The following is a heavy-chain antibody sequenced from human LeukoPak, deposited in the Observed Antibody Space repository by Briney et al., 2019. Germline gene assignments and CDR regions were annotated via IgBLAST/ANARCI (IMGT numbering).Heavy chain of an antibody. V-gene: IGHV3-23*01. CDR1: GFTFSSYA. D-gene: IGHD4-17*01. CDR2: IGGSGGST. CDR3: AKDRHGDHGYFDY. J-gene: IGHJ4*02. Sequence: GGSLRLSCAASGFTFSSYAMSWVRQAPGKGLEWVSAIGGSGGSTYYADSVKGRFTISRDNSKNTLYLQMNSLRAEDAAVYYCAKDRHGDHGYFDYWGQGTLVTVSS.